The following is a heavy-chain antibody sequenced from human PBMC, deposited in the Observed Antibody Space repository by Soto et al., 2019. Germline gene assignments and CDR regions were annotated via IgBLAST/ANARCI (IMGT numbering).Heavy chain of an antibody. CDR3: ARDSIWSAARPGYYYYYMDV. Sequence: GASVKVSCKASGYTFTSYGISWVRQAPGQGLEWMGWISAYNGNTNYAQKLQGRVTMTTDTSTSTAYMELRSLRSDDTAVYYCARDSIWSAARPGYYYYYMDVWGKGITVTVSS. CDR2: ISAYNGNT. V-gene: IGHV1-18*01. J-gene: IGHJ6*03. D-gene: IGHD6-6*01. CDR1: GYTFTSYG.